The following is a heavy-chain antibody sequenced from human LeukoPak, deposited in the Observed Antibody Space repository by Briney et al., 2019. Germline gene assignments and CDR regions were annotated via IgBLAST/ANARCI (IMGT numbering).Heavy chain of an antibody. V-gene: IGHV1-2*02. J-gene: IGHJ4*02. CDR2: INPNSGGT. CDR1: GYTFTGYY. Sequence: ASVKVSCKASGYTFTGYYMHWVRQAPGQGLEWMGWINPNSGGTNYAQKFQGRVTMTRDTSISTAYMELSRLRSDDTAVYYCARGNLWFGDPILPGFDYWGQGTLVTVSS. CDR3: ARGNLWFGDPILPGFDY. D-gene: IGHD3-10*01.